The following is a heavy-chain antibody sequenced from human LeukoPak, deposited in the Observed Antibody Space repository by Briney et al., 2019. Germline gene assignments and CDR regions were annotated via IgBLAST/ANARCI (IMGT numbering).Heavy chain of an antibody. D-gene: IGHD3-22*01. V-gene: IGHV3-23*01. CDR2: ISGSGSRT. CDR1: GFTFSTYA. J-gene: IGHJ4*02. Sequence: GGSLRLSCAASGFTFSTYAMSWVRQAPGKGLEWVSGISGSGSRTYYLDSVKGRFAISRDNSKNTLSLQMNSLGADDTAVYYCAKEDYYDSTGYYPFDYWGQGTLVTVSS. CDR3: AKEDYYDSTGYYPFDY.